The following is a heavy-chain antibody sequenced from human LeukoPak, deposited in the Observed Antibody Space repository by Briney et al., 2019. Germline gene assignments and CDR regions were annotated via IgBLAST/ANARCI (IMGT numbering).Heavy chain of an antibody. CDR2: IYYSGST. V-gene: IGHV4-59*05. CDR1: GGSISSYY. D-gene: IGHD7-27*01. J-gene: IGHJ4*02. Sequence: SETLSLTCTVSGGSISSYYWSWIRQPPGKGLEWIGSIYYSGSTYYNPSLKSRVTISVDTSKNQFSLKLSSVTAADTAVYYCARLGGWGHYFDYWGQGTLVTVSS. CDR3: ARLGGWGHYFDY.